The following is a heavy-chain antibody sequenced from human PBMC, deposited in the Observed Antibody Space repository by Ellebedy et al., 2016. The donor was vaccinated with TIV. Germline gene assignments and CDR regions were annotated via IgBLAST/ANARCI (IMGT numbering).Heavy chain of an antibody. CDR2: IFSNDER. CDR1: GFSLTNIIMG. V-gene: IGHV2-26*01. J-gene: IGHJ4*02. Sequence: SGPTLVKPKETLTLTCTVSGFSLTNIIMGVSWIRQPPGKALEWLAHIFSNDERVFYLSLNSRLTIYKDTSKGQVVMTMTNMDPVDTATYYCARAVKFCGGDCTDKFDYWGQGALVTVSS. D-gene: IGHD2-21*02. CDR3: ARAVKFCGGDCTDKFDY.